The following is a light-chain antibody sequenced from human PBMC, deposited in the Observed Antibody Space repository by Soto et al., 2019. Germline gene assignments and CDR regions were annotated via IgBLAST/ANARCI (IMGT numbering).Light chain of an antibody. Sequence: QSALTQPPSASGSPGQSVTISCTGTSSDVGTYDYVSWYQQHPGKAPKLMIYEVSNRPSGVSNRFSGSKSGNTASLTISGLQAEDEADYYCSSYTSSSTSHVVFGGGTKLTVL. CDR1: SSDVGTYDY. J-gene: IGLJ2*01. CDR3: SSYTSSSTSHVV. CDR2: EVS. V-gene: IGLV2-14*01.